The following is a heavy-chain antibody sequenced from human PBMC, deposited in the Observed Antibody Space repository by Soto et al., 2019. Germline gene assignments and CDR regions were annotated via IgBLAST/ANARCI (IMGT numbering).Heavy chain of an antibody. D-gene: IGHD3-10*01. V-gene: IGHV3-49*03. CDR3: TRAGVGGGKITMVRGVIVSFDY. CDR2: IRSKAYGGTT. J-gene: IGHJ4*02. CDR1: GFTFGDYA. Sequence: GGSLRLSCTASGFTFGDYAMSWFRQAPGKGLEWVGFIRSKAYGGTTEYAASVKGRFTISRDDSKSIAYLQMNSLKTEETAVYYCTRAGVGGGKITMVRGVIVSFDYWGQGTLVTVSS.